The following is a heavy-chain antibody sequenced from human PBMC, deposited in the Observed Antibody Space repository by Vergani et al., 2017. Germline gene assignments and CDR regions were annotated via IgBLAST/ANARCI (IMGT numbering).Heavy chain of an antibody. Sequence: QEQLVPSGAEVRKPGASVKVSCKASGYNFTSFDINWVRLATGQGLEWMGWMNPKSGNTAYAAKFQGRITMTRDSSTDTAYMEMESLRSEDTAIYFCARGVLDSKYRHKWFGPLGQGTVVTGSP. CDR1: GYNFTSFD. CDR2: MNPKSGNT. V-gene: IGHV1-8*01. D-gene: IGHD3/OR15-3a*01. J-gene: IGHJ5*02. CDR3: ARGVLDSKYRHKWFGP.